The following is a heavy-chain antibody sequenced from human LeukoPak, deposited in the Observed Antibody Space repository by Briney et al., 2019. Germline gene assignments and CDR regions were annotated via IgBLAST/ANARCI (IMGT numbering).Heavy chain of an antibody. CDR1: GFTFSSYP. CDR2: ISGGGGSS. CDR3: AKTPNSYTSVWYDY. V-gene: IGHV3-23*01. D-gene: IGHD6-19*01. J-gene: IGHJ4*02. Sequence: GGSLRLSCAASGFTFSSYPMSWVPQAPGKGLESVSAISGGGGSSYYADTVKGRFTISRDNSKHTLYLQMNSLRAEHTAVYYCAKTPNSYTSVWYDYWGQGTLVTVSS.